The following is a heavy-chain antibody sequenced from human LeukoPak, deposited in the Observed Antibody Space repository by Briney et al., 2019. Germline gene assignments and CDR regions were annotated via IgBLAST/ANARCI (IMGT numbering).Heavy chain of an antibody. CDR2: FYSGGHT. J-gene: IGHJ4*02. CDR1: GFTVSTNY. D-gene: IGHD6-19*01. V-gene: IGHV3-53*01. CDR3: ARGEYGSGWYRD. Sequence: GGSLRLSCAAPGFTVSTNYMSWVRQAPGKGLEWVSLFYSGGHTNYADSVKGRFTFSRDGSNNTLYLQMNSLRVEDTAVYYCARGEYGSGWYRDWGQGTLVTVSS.